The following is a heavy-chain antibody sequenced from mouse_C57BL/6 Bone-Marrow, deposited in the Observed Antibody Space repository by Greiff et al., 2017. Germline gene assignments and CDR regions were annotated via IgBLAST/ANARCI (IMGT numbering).Heavy chain of an antibody. D-gene: IGHD2-5*01. V-gene: IGHV1-55*01. Sequence: QVQLQQSGAELVKPGASVKMSCKASGYTFTSYWITWVKQRPGQGLEWIGDIYPGSGSTNYNEKFKSKATLTVDTSSSTAYMQLSSLTSEDSAVYYCARGGYSNSYAMDYWGQGTSVTVSS. CDR2: IYPGSGST. J-gene: IGHJ4*01. CDR1: GYTFTSYW. CDR3: ARGGYSNSYAMDY.